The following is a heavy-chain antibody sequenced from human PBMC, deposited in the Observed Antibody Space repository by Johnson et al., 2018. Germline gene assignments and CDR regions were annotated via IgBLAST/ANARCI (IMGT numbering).Heavy chain of an antibody. CDR3: TNQPRYSGSYYSRQ. D-gene: IGHD1-26*01. Sequence: QVQLQESGPGLVKPSETLSLTCPVSGGSIIDTGHYWGWIRQPPGKGLQWIGSIYYRGTTTYTPSLKSRVPIPVDTSKSQFSLTLSSVPAADTAFYYCTNQPRYSGSYYSRQGGQGTLVTVSS. J-gene: IGHJ4*02. V-gene: IGHV4-39*07. CDR2: IYYRGTT. CDR1: GGSIIDTGHY.